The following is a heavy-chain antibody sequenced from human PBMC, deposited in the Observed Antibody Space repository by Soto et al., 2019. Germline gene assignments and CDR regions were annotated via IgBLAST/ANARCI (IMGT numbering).Heavy chain of an antibody. Sequence: SETLSLTCAVSGGSISSSNWWSWVRQPPGKGLEWIGEIYHSGSTNYNPSLKSRVTISVDKSKNQFSLKLSSVTAADTAVYYCARDFGVAVAGTPDYWGQGTLVTVSS. CDR3: ARDFGVAVAGTPDY. CDR2: IYHSGST. D-gene: IGHD6-19*01. V-gene: IGHV4-4*02. J-gene: IGHJ4*02. CDR1: GGSISSSNW.